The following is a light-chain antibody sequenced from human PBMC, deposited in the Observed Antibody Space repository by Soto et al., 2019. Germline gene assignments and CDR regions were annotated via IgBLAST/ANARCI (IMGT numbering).Light chain of an antibody. CDR1: QTISTL. CDR3: QQYSTSPWT. V-gene: IGKV1-5*03. Sequence: DIQMTQSPSTLSASVGDRVTITCRASQTISTLLAWYQQRPGKAPNLLIYKASSLESGVPSRFSGSGSGTEFTLTISSLQPDDFATYFCQQYSTSPWTFGQGTKVEVK. J-gene: IGKJ1*01. CDR2: KAS.